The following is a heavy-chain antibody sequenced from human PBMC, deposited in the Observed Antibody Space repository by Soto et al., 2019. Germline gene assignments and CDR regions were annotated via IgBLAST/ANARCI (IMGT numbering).Heavy chain of an antibody. J-gene: IGHJ4*02. Sequence: SETLSLTCTVSGGSINGRSYYWGWIRQSPGKGLEWIGSIYYSGSTYYNPSLKSRVAMSVDTSKNQFSLKLRSVSAADTAVYYCARQRTSVVTQAYFDDWGQGSLVTVSS. CDR3: ARQRTSVVTQAYFDD. CDR2: IYYSGST. CDR1: GGSINGRSYY. D-gene: IGHD2-21*02. V-gene: IGHV4-39*01.